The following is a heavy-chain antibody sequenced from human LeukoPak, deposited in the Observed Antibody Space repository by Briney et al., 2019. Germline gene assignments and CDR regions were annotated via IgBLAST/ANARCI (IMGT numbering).Heavy chain of an antibody. CDR3: ARTREQWQVLDY. V-gene: IGHV3-30*03. CDR2: ISHEGSQT. Sequence: AGGSLRLSCAASGFSFGSYGIHWVRQAPGKGLEWVAVISHEGSQTYYADSVRGRFTISRDNSKNMVYLQMNSLRVEDTAVYYCARTREQWQVLDYWGQGTLVTVSS. D-gene: IGHD6-19*01. CDR1: GFSFGSYG. J-gene: IGHJ4*02.